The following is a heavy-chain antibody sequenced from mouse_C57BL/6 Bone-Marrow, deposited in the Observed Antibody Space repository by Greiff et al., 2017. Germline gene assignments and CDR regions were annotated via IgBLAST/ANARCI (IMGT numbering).Heavy chain of an antibody. CDR1: GYTFTSYW. V-gene: IGHV1-69*01. CDR2: IDPSDSYT. CDR3: ARGYYGFAY. J-gene: IGHJ3*01. D-gene: IGHD1-1*01. Sequence: VKLQQPGAELVMPGASVKLSCKASGYTFTSYWMHWVKQRPGQGLEWIGEIDPSDSYTNYNQKFKGKSTLTVDKSSSTAYMQLSSLTSEDSAVYYCARGYYGFAYWGQGTLVTVSA.